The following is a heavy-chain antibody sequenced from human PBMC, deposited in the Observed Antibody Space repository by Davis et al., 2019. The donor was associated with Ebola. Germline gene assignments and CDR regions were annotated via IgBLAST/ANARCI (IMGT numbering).Heavy chain of an antibody. D-gene: IGHD3-3*01. J-gene: IGHJ6*02. CDR2: ISSSSSYI. V-gene: IGHV3-21*01. CDR3: ARNSLTIFGVVIIDYYGMDV. Sequence: PGGSLTLSCAASGFTFSSYSMKWVRHAPGKGLEWVSSISSSSSYIYYADSVKGRSTISRDNAKNSLYLQMNSLRAEDTAVYYCARNSLTIFGVVIIDYYGMDVWGQGTTVTVSS. CDR1: GFTFSSYS.